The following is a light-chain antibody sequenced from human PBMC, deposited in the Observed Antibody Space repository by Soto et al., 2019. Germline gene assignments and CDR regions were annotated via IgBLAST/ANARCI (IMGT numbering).Light chain of an antibody. J-gene: IGKJ4*01. CDR2: GAS. CDR3: QQYNNWPLT. CDR1: QSVSSN. Sequence: EIVMTQSPATLSVSPGERATLSCRASQSVSSNLALYQQKPGQAPRLLIYGASTRATGIPARFSGSGSGTEFTLTISSLQYEDFAVYYCQQYNNWPLTFGGGTKVEIK. V-gene: IGKV3-15*01.